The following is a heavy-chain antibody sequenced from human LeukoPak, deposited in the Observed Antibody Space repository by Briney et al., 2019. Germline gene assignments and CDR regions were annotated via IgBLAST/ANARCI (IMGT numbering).Heavy chain of an antibody. Sequence: PGGSLKLSCEASGFTFSSYGMHWVRQAPGKGLEWVGVISYDGVNKYYSDSVKGRFTIFRDNAKTTLYLQMNSLRAEDTAVYDCAKDPSTYYDYVWGTSIDYWGQGTLVTVSS. CDR1: GFTFSSYG. J-gene: IGHJ4*02. D-gene: IGHD3-16*01. CDR2: ISYDGVNK. V-gene: IGHV3-30*18. CDR3: AKDPSTYYDYVWGTSIDY.